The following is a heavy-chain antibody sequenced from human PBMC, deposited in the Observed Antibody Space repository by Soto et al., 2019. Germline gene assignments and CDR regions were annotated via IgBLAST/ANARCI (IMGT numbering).Heavy chain of an antibody. J-gene: IGHJ5*02. CDR1: GGSISSYY. V-gene: IGHV4-59*01. CDR2: IYYSGST. D-gene: IGHD5-12*01. CDR3: ARAGIVATTDNWSDP. Sequence: PSETLSLTCTVSGGSISSYYWSWIRQPPGKGLEWIGYIYYSGSTNYNPSLKSRVTISVDTSKNQFSLKLSSVTAADTAVYYCARAGIVATTDNWSDPWGQGTLVTVSS.